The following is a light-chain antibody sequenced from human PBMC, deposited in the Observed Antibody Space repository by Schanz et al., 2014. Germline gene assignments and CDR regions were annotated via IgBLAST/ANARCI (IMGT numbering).Light chain of an antibody. V-gene: IGLV2-14*03. CDR2: DAS. CDR1: SSDVGVYNY. CDR3: SSYAGINNLV. J-gene: IGLJ2*01. Sequence: QSALTQPASVSGSPGQSITISCTGTSSDVGVYNYVSWYQQLPGKAPKLMIYDASNRPSGVSNRFSGSKSAYTGSLTVSGRQVEDEADYYCSSYAGINNLVFGGGTKLTVL.